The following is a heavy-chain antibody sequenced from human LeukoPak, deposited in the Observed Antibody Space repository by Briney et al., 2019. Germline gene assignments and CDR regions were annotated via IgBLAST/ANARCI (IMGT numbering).Heavy chain of an antibody. J-gene: IGHJ5*02. CDR3: TRTNYGDYNWFDP. D-gene: IGHD4-17*01. Sequence: SETLSLTCTVSGGSINSYYWTWIRQPPGQGLEWIGYIHYSGSTKYNPSLKSRVTMSVDTSKNQFSLKVTSVTAADTAIYYCTRTNYGDYNWFDPWGQGTLVTVSS. CDR2: IHYSGST. V-gene: IGHV4-59*01. CDR1: GGSINSYY.